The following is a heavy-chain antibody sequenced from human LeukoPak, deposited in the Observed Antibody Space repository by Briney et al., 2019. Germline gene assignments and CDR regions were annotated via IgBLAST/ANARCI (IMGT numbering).Heavy chain of an antibody. Sequence: GGSLRLSCAASGFTFSSYSMNWVRQAPGKELEWVSSISSSSSYIYYADSLKGRFTISRDNAKNSLYLQMNSLRAEDTAVYYCARDPAVAGKGEVDYWGQGTLVTVSS. V-gene: IGHV3-21*01. J-gene: IGHJ4*02. CDR3: ARDPAVAGKGEVDY. D-gene: IGHD6-19*01. CDR1: GFTFSSYS. CDR2: ISSSSSYI.